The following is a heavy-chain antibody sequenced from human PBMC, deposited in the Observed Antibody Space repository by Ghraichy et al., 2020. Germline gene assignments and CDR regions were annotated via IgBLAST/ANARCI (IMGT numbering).Heavy chain of an antibody. V-gene: IGHV1-18*04. Sequence: ASVKVSCKASGYTFTSYGISWVRQAPGQGLEWMGWISAYNGNTNYAQKLQGRVTMTTDTSTSTAYMELRSLRSDDTAVYYCARANMVRGVIITTIGDYWGQGTLVTVSS. CDR3: ARANMVRGVIITTIGDY. D-gene: IGHD3-10*01. CDR2: ISAYNGNT. CDR1: GYTFTSYG. J-gene: IGHJ4*02.